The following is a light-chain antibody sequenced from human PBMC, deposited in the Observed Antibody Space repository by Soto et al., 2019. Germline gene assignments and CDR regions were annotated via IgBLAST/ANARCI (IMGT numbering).Light chain of an antibody. CDR3: QQSYSTSIT. V-gene: IGKV1-39*01. CDR1: QSISSY. CDR2: AAS. J-gene: IGKJ5*01. Sequence: DIPMTQSASSLSASFGDRVTITWWASQSISSYLNWYQQKTGKAPKLLIYAASTLQTGVPSRFDGSGYGTDFNLTINNLQPEDFATYYCQQSYSTSITFGQGTRLEIK.